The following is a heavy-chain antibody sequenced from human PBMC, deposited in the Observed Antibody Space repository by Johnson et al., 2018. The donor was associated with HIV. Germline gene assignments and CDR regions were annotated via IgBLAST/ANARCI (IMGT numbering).Heavy chain of an antibody. CDR1: GLTFSSYA. V-gene: IGHV3-23*04. D-gene: IGHD3-3*01. CDR3: ARVVSDYNFWSGGRAFDI. Sequence: VQVVESGGGLVQPGGSLRLSCAASGLTFSSYAMSWVRQAPGKGLEWVSSISGSGGSTYYADSVKGRFTISRDNSKNTLCLQMNSLRAEDTAGYDCARVVSDYNFWSGGRAFDIWGQGTMVTVSS. J-gene: IGHJ3*02. CDR2: ISGSGGST.